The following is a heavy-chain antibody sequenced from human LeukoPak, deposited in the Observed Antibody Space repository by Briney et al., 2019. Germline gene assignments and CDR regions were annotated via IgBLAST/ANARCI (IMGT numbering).Heavy chain of an antibody. J-gene: IGHJ4*02. CDR1: GFTFSSYS. CDR3: ARDRWGYSYGGD. CDR2: ISSSSSTI. D-gene: IGHD5-18*01. Sequence: GGSLRLSCAASGFTFSSYSMNWVRQAPGKGLEWVSYISSSSSTIYYADSVKGRFTISRDNAKNPLYLQMNSLRAEDAAVYYCARDRWGYSYGGDWGQGTLVTVSS. V-gene: IGHV3-48*01.